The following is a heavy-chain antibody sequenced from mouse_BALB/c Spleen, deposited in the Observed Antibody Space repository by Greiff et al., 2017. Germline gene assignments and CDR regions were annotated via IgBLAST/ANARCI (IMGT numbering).Heavy chain of an antibody. V-gene: IGHV1-14*01. D-gene: IGHD1-1*01. J-gene: IGHJ1*01. CDR1: GYTFTSYV. CDR3: ARLLRNWYFDV. Sequence: VQLQQSGPELVKPGASVKMSCKASGYTFTSYVMHWVKQKPGQGLEWIGYINPYNDGTKYNEKFKGKATLTSDKSSSTAYMELSSLTSEDSAVYYCARLLRNWYFDVWGAGTTVTVSS. CDR2: INPYNDGT.